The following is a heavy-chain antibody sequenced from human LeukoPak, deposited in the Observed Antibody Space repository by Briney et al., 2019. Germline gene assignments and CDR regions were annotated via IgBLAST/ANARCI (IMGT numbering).Heavy chain of an antibody. D-gene: IGHD5-12*01. V-gene: IGHV3-21*01. CDR1: GFTFSSYS. J-gene: IGHJ4*02. CDR2: ISSSSSYI. CDR3: VYSGYDWTYYFDW. Sequence: PGGSLRLSCAASGFTFSSYSMNWVRQAPGKGLEWVSSISSSSSYIYCADSVKGRFTISRDNAKNSLYLQMNSLRAEDTAIYYCVYSGYDWTYYFDWWGQGTLVTVSS.